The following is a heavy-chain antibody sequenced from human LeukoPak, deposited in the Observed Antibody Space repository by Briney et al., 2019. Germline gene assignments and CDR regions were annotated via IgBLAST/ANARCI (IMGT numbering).Heavy chain of an antibody. CDR2: INPSGGST. CDR3: ARGVNWNYEDYSYGMDV. J-gene: IGHJ6*02. D-gene: IGHD1-7*01. CDR1: VCTFSIYA. Sequence: ASVTVSRKSSVCTFSIYAIRWVRPAPGRGREGVGIINPSGGSTSYAQKLQGRVTMTRDTSTSTVYMELSSLRSEDTAVYYCARGVNWNYEDYSYGMDVWGQGTTVTVSS. V-gene: IGHV1-46*04.